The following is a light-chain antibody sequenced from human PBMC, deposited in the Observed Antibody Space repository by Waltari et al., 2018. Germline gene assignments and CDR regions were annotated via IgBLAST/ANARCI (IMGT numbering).Light chain of an antibody. CDR3: APWDNSLNGPV. CDR1: ASNIGVQT. CDR2: RNN. V-gene: IGLV1-44*01. Sequence: QSVLTQPPSASGTPGQTVTISCSGSASNIGVQTVNWYQQVPGTAPKLLIYRNNHRPSGGPDRFSCAKSGPSASLAISGLQSEDEAVYYCAPWDNSLNGPVFGGGTKLTVL. J-gene: IGLJ2*01.